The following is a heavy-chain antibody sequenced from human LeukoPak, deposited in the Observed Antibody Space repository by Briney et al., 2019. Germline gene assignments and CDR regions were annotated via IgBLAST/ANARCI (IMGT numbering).Heavy chain of an antibody. D-gene: IGHD5-18*01. J-gene: IGHJ4*02. CDR2: IKSKSDGGTT. CDR1: GLTFTNAW. CDR3: VDTPFDY. V-gene: IGHV3-15*01. Sequence: PGGSLRLSCAAPGLTFTNAWMSWVRQAPGKGLEWVGRIKSKSDGGTTDYAAPVKGRFTISRDDSKNTLYLQVNSLKTEDTAVYYCVDTPFDYWGQGTLVTVSS.